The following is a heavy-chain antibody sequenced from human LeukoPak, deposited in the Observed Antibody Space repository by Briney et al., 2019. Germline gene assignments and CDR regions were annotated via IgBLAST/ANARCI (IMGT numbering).Heavy chain of an antibody. CDR2: INHTGST. Sequence: SETLSLTCAVYGESFTTFYWGWIRQTPGKGLEWIGEINHTGSTNYNPSLKSRVTVSIDTSKNQFSLKLNSVTAADTAVYCCARRVKVNFVGLFGEDNNYYYMDVWGKGTTVTVS. J-gene: IGHJ6*03. CDR1: GESFTTFY. V-gene: IGHV4-34*01. D-gene: IGHD3-10*02. CDR3: ARRVKVNFVGLFGEDNNYYYMDV.